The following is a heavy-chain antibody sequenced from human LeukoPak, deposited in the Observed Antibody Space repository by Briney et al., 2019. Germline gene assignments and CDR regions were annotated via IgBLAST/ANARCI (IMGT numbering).Heavy chain of an antibody. V-gene: IGHV3-48*01. Sequence: GGSLRLPCAASGFTFSNYNMNWVRQAPGKGLEWVSYISSDSATKYYADSVKGRFTTSRDNAKDSLYLQMNSLRAEDTAVYYCARGDSGSKDWGQGTLVTVSS. CDR1: GFTFSNYN. CDR3: ARGDSGSKD. CDR2: ISSDSATK. J-gene: IGHJ4*02. D-gene: IGHD5-12*01.